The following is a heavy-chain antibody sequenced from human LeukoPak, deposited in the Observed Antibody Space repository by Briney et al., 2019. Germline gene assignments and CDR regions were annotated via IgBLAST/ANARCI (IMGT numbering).Heavy chain of an antibody. CDR2: INHSGNT. J-gene: IGHJ4*02. V-gene: IGHV4-34*01. CDR1: GGSFSTYY. D-gene: IGHD2-2*01. Sequence: SETLSLTCAVYGGSFSTYYWSWIRQPPGKGLEWIGQINHSGNTNYNPSLKSRVTISVDTSKNQFSLKLTSVTAADTAVYYCAIDLWHCGSISCRGRGQGTLVTVSS. CDR3: AIDLWHCGSISCRG.